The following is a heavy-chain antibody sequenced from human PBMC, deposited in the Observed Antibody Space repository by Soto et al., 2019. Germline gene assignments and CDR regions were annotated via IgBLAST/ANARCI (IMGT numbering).Heavy chain of an antibody. CDR1: GYSFTSYW. V-gene: IGHV5-51*01. CDR3: ARQSSGYDILTGYYSYYYYGMDV. J-gene: IGHJ6*02. CDR2: IYPGDSDT. D-gene: IGHD3-9*01. Sequence: PGESLKISCKGSGYSFTSYWISWVRQMPGKGLEWMGIIYPGDSDTRYSPSFQGQVTISADKSISTAYLQWSSLKASDTAMYYCARQSSGYDILTGYYSYYYYGMDVWGQGTPVTVSS.